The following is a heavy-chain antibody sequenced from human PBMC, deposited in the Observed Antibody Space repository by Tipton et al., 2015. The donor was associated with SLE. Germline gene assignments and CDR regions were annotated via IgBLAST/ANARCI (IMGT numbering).Heavy chain of an antibody. V-gene: IGHV4-61*09. CDR3: ASKGYSGYANAFDI. Sequence: TLSLTCTVSGGSISSGSYYWSWIRQPAGKGLEWIGHIYTSGSTNYNPSLKSRVTISVDTSKNQFSLKLSSVTAADTAVYYCASKGYSGYANAFDIWGQGTMVTVSS. CDR2: IYTSGST. CDR1: GGSISSGSYY. D-gene: IGHD5-12*01. J-gene: IGHJ3*02.